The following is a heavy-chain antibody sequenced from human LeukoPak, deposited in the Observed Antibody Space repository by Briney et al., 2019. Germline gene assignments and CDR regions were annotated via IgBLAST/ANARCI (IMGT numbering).Heavy chain of an antibody. CDR2: INHSGST. Sequence: GSLRLSCAASGFTFSSYEMNWIRQPPGKGLEWIGEINHSGSTNYNPSLKSRVTISVDTSKNQFSLKLSSVTAADTAVYYCARERSGSKFDPWGQGTLVTVSS. J-gene: IGHJ5*02. CDR1: GFTFSSYE. V-gene: IGHV4-34*01. CDR3: ARERSGSKFDP. D-gene: IGHD3-10*01.